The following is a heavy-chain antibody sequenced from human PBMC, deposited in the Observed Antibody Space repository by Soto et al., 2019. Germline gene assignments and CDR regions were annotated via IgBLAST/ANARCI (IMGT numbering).Heavy chain of an antibody. CDR3: ARGSGIVVVPAAMPNDY. Sequence: ESGGGVVQPGRSLRLSCAASGFTFSSYAMHWVRQAPGKGLEWVAVISYDGSNKYYADSVKGRFTISRDNSKNTLYLQMNSLRSEDTAVYYCARGSGIVVVPAAMPNDYWGQGTLVTVSS. D-gene: IGHD2-2*01. J-gene: IGHJ4*02. CDR2: ISYDGSNK. CDR1: GFTFSSYA. V-gene: IGHV3-30-3*01.